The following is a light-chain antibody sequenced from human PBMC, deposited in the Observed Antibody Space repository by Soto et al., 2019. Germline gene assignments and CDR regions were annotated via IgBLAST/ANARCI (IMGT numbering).Light chain of an antibody. CDR3: CSYADNSIL. J-gene: IGLJ3*02. CDR2: EVT. Sequence: QALLTQPSSVSVSPAQSITISCTATNIDVGNYNLVSWYQHHSHKARQVMIYEVTRRHSAVSNRFSGSKSGNTACVTISGMQDEDEADYYCCSYADNSILFGGGIKVTVL. V-gene: IGLV2-23*02. CDR1: NIDVGNYNL.